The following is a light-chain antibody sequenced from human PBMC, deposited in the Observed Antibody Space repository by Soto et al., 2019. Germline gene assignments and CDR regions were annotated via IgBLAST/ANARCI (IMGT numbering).Light chain of an antibody. CDR3: QQYAYPPWT. V-gene: IGKV3-20*01. CDR2: GAS. CDR1: QSVTSTY. J-gene: IGKJ1*01. Sequence: DTVLTQSPCTLSLSPGEIATLSCRASQSVTSTYLAWYQHRPGQAPRLLIYGASTRATGIPDRFSGSGSGTDFTLTISRLEPEDFAVYYCQQYAYPPWTFGHGTKVEIK.